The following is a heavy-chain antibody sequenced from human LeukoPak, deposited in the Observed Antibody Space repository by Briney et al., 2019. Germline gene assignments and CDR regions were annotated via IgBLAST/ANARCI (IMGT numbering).Heavy chain of an antibody. CDR2: IYYSGST. CDR1: GGSISSSSYY. Sequence: SETLSLTYTVSGGSISSSSYYWGWIRQPPGKGLEWIGSIYYSGSTYYNPSLKSRVTISVDTSKNQFSLKLSSVTAADTAVYYCARDSLSGSYFDWGQGTLVTVSS. CDR3: ARDSLSGSYFD. D-gene: IGHD1-26*01. J-gene: IGHJ4*02. V-gene: IGHV4-39*07.